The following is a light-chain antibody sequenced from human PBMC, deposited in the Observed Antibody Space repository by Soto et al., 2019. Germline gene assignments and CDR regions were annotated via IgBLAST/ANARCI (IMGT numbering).Light chain of an antibody. J-gene: IGLJ1*01. Sequence: QSALTQPPSASGSPGQSVTISCTGTSSDVGGYNYVSWYQQHPGKAPKLTIYEVSKRPSGVPDRFTGSKSGNTAYLTVSGLQAEDEADYYCRSYAGSNNNVFGTGTKLTVL. CDR1: SSDVGGYNY. V-gene: IGLV2-8*01. CDR2: EVS. CDR3: RSYAGSNNNV.